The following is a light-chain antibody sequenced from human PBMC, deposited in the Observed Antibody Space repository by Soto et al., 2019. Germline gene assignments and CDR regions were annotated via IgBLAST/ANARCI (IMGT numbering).Light chain of an antibody. CDR3: QQYNSYPIT. CDR1: QSISSW. J-gene: IGKJ5*01. V-gene: IGKV1-5*01. CDR2: DAS. Sequence: DIQMTQSPSTLSASVGDRVTITCRASQSISSWLAWDQQKPGKAPKLLIYDASSLESGVPSRFSGSGSGTEFTLTISSLQPDDFATSYCQQYNSYPITFGQGTRLEIK.